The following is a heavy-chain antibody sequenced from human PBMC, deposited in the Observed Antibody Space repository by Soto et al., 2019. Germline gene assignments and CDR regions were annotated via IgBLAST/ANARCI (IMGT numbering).Heavy chain of an antibody. Sequence: SETLSLTCTVSGGSISSGDYHWTWIRQPPGKGLEWIGYIHYSGSAYYNPSLKSRVTISVDTSKKQFSLRLSSATAADTAVYYCAREMATMKFDYWGQGALVTVSS. J-gene: IGHJ4*02. V-gene: IGHV4-30-4*01. CDR2: IHYSGSA. CDR3: AREMATMKFDY. CDR1: GGSISSGDYH.